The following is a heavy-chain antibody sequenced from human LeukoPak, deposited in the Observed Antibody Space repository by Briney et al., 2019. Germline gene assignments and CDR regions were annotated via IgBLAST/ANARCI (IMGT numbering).Heavy chain of an antibody. CDR1: GYTFTDYH. D-gene: IGHD3-22*01. Sequence: ASVKVSCKVSGYTFTDYHIHWVQQAPGKGLEWMGLIDPEDGETIYAEKFQGRVTLTADTSRDTAYMELSSLGSEDTAVHYCVGTHIYYDSGGSSLNKRYAAFDVWGQGTMVTVSS. V-gene: IGHV1-69-2*01. CDR2: IDPEDGET. CDR3: VGTHIYYDSGGSSLNKRYAAFDV. J-gene: IGHJ3*01.